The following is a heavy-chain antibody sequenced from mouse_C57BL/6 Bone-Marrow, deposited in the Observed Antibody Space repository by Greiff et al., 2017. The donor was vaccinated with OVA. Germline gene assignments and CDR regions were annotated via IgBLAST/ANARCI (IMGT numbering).Heavy chain of an antibody. CDR2: IHPNSGST. V-gene: IGHV1-64*01. D-gene: IGHD2-4*01. Sequence: QVQLQQPGAELVKPGASVKLSCKASGYTFTSYWMHWVKQRPGQGLEWIGMIHPNSGSTNYNEKFKSKATLTVDKSSSTAYMQLSSLTSEDSAVYYCAREITTTDRNWYFDVWGTGTTVTVSS. CDR3: AREITTTDRNWYFDV. CDR1: GYTFTSYW. J-gene: IGHJ1*03.